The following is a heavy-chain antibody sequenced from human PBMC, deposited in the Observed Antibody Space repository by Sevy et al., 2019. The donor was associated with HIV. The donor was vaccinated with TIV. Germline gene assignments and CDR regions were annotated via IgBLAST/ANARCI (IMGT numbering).Heavy chain of an antibody. CDR1: GFTFSSYG. CDR2: IWYDGSNK. V-gene: IGHV3-33*01. Sequence: GGSLRLSCAASGFTFSSYGMHWVRQAPGKGLEWVAVIWYDGSNKYYADSVKGRFTISRYNSKNTLYLQMNSLRAEDTAVYYCARDRGDYYDSSGYYFDYWGQGTLVTVSS. D-gene: IGHD3-22*01. CDR3: ARDRGDYYDSSGYYFDY. J-gene: IGHJ4*02.